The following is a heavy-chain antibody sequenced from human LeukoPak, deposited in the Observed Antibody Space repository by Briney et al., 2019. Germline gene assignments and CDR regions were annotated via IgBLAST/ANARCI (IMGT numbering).Heavy chain of an antibody. V-gene: IGHV3-30*18. CDR1: GFTFSSYG. CDR3: AKDQRYFDWPSLYYFDY. J-gene: IGHJ4*02. CDR2: ISYDGSNK. Sequence: GGSLRLSCAASGFTFSSYGMHWVRQAPGKGLEWVAVISYDGSNKYYADSVKGRFTISRDNSKNTLYLQMNSLRAEDTAVYYCAKDQRYFDWPSLYYFDYWGQGTLVTVSS. D-gene: IGHD3-9*01.